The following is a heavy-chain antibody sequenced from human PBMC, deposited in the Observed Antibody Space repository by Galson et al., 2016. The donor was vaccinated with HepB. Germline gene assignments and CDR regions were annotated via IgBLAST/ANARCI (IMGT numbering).Heavy chain of an antibody. D-gene: IGHD1-26*01. CDR3: ARNKEVGLRTEWAY. J-gene: IGHJ3*01. Sequence: SLRLSCAASGFTFSNYAMIWVRQAPGKGLEWVSGISDSGTGTWYADSVKGRFTISRDNSKNTVYLQMNNVRVEDTAVYYCARNKEVGLRTEWAYWGQGTTVTVSS. V-gene: IGHV3-23*01. CDR1: GFTFSNYA. CDR2: ISDSGTGT.